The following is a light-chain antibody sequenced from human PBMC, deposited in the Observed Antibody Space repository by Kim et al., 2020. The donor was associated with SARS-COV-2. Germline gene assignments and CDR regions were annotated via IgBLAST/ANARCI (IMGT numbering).Light chain of an antibody. V-gene: IGKV3-20*01. CDR2: GAS. CDR3: QEYVSSPPWT. CDR1: QSVSNNY. J-gene: IGKJ1*01. Sequence: EIVLTQSPGTLSLSPGERATLSCRASQSVSNNYLAWYRQKPGQAPRLLIYGASTRATGIPDRFSGSGSGTDFTLTINRLEPEDFAVYYCQEYVSSPPWTFGQGTKVDIK.